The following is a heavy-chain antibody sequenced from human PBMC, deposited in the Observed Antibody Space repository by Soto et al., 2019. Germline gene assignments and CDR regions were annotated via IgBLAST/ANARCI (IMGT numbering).Heavy chain of an antibody. CDR3: ARVEVAVVAATLIYYYGMDV. Sequence: GASVKVSCKASGGTFSSYAISWVRQAPGQGLEWMGGIIPIFGTANYAQKFQGRVTITADESTSTAYMELSSLRSEDTAVYYCARVEVAVVAATLIYYYGMDVWGQGTTVTV. D-gene: IGHD2-15*01. CDR1: GGTFSSYA. CDR2: IIPIFGTA. J-gene: IGHJ6*02. V-gene: IGHV1-69*13.